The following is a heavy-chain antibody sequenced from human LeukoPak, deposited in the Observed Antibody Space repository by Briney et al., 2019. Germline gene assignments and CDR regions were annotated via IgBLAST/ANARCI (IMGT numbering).Heavy chain of an antibody. V-gene: IGHV3-23*01. Sequence: PGGSLRLPCLTSGFTFSTNAMSWVRQAPGKGLEWISGISGSGASTYYAGSVTGRFTISRDNSRNTLYLQMNSLRGDDTAVYYCAKDVGKWESLHFFDYWGQGTLVTVSS. CDR2: ISGSGAST. J-gene: IGHJ4*02. D-gene: IGHD1-26*01. CDR1: GFTFSTNA. CDR3: AKDVGKWESLHFFDY.